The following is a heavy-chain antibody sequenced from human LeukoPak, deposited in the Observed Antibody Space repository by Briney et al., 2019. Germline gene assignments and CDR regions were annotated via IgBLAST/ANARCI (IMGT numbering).Heavy chain of an antibody. CDR1: GFTFSSYG. J-gene: IGHJ3*02. V-gene: IGHV3-33*01. D-gene: IGHD3-22*01. CDR2: IWYDGSNK. Sequence: GGSLRLSCAASGFTFSSYGMHWVRQAPGKGLEWVAVIWYDGSNKYYADSVKGRFTISRDNSKNTLYLQMNSLRAEDTGVYYCARCPRPRYYYDSNSSCIWGQGTMVTVSS. CDR3: ARCPRPRYYYDSNSSCI.